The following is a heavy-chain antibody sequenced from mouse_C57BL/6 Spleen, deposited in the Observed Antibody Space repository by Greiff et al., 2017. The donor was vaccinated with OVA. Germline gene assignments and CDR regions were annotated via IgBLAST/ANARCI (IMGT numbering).Heavy chain of an antibody. J-gene: IGHJ2*01. Sequence: EVKLVESGEGLVKPGGSLKLSCAASGFTFSSYAMSWVRQTPEKRLEWVAYISSGGDYIYYADTVKGRFIISRDNARNTLYLQMSSLKSEDTAMYYCTRDGYLSFDYWGQGTTLTVSS. D-gene: IGHD2-3*01. CDR1: GFTFSSYA. V-gene: IGHV5-9-1*02. CDR3: TRDGYLSFDY. CDR2: ISSGGDYI.